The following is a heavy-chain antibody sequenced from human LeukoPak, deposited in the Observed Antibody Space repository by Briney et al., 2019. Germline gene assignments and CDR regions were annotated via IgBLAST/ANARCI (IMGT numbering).Heavy chain of an antibody. CDR2: IIPIFGTA. Sequence: SVKVSCKASGGTFSSYAISWVRQAPGQGLEWMGGIIPIFGTANYAQKFQGRVTITADESTSTAYMELSSLRSEDTAVYYCARGGYSRTYYYYYMDVWGKGTTVTISS. V-gene: IGHV1-69*13. D-gene: IGHD6-13*01. CDR1: GGTFSSYA. J-gene: IGHJ6*03. CDR3: ARGGYSRTYYYYYMDV.